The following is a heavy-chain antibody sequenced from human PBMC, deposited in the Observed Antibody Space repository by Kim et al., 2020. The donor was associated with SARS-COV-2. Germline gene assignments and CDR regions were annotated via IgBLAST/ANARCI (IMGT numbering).Heavy chain of an antibody. J-gene: IGHJ4*02. CDR1: GFTFSSYA. Sequence: GGSLRLSCAASGFTFSSYAMHWVRQAPGKGLEWVAVISYDGSNKYYADSVKGRFTISRDNSKNTLYLQMNSLRAEDTAVYYCAREAPPSDWLLYPPGGHYFDYWGQGTLVTVSS. CDR2: ISYDGSNK. V-gene: IGHV3-30*04. D-gene: IGHD3-9*01. CDR3: AREAPPSDWLLYPPGGHYFDY.